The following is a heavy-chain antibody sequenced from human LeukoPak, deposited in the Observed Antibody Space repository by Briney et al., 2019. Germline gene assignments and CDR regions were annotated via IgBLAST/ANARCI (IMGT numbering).Heavy chain of an antibody. J-gene: IGHJ5*02. CDR1: GYTLTELS. CDR2: FDPEDGET. Sequence: ASVKVSCKVSGYTLTELSMHWVRQAPGKGPEWMGGFDPEDGETIYAQKFQGRVTMTEDTSTDTAYMELSSLRSEDTAVYYCATSPPASDWFDPWGQGTLVTVSS. D-gene: IGHD2-2*01. V-gene: IGHV1-24*01. CDR3: ATSPPASDWFDP.